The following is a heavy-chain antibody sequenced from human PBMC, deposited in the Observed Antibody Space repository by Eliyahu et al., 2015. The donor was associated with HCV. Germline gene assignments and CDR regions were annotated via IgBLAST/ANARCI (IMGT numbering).Heavy chain of an antibody. J-gene: IGHJ6*03. CDR2: ISYSGST. D-gene: IGHD6-6*01. Sequence: QLQLLESGPGLVKPSETLSLTCTVSGGSISSRIYYWGWIRQPPGKGLEWIGSISYSGSTSYNPSLKSRVTISVDTSRNQFSLRLSSVTAADTAVYYCARDIAARPYYFYYMDVWGKGTTVTVSS. CDR1: GGSISSRIYY. CDR3: ARDIAARPYYFYYMDV. V-gene: IGHV4-39*07.